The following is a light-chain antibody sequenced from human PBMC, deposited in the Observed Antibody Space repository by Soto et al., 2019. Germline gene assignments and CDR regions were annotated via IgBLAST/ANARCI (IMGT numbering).Light chain of an antibody. V-gene: IGKV3-15*01. CDR2: GSS. Sequence: EIVLTQSPGTLSLSPGERVTLSCRASQSVSNNLVWYQQKPGQAPRLLMYGSSIRATGIPARFSGSGSGTEFTLSISSLQSEDFAVYYCKQYKEWPPFTFGQGTRLEIK. CDR1: QSVSNN. CDR3: KQYKEWPPFT. J-gene: IGKJ5*01.